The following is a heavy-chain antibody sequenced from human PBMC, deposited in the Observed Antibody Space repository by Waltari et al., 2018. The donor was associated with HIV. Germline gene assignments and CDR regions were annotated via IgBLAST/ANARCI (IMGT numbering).Heavy chain of an antibody. J-gene: IGHJ4*02. V-gene: IGHV1-24*01. CDR2: FDPEDGET. CDR1: GYTLTELS. Sequence: QVQLVQSGAEVKKPGASVKVSCKVSGYTLTELSMHWLRQAPGKGLEWMGGFDPEDGETIYAQKFQGRVTMTEDTSTDTAYMELSSLRSEDTAVYYCATDSSGPVYYDSSGYFFDYWGQGTLVTVSS. CDR3: ATDSSGPVYYDSSGYFFDY. D-gene: IGHD3-22*01.